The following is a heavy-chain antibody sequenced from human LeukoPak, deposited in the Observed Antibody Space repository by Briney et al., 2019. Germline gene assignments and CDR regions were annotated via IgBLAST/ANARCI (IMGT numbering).Heavy chain of an antibody. CDR1: GYTFTGYY. D-gene: IGHD6-19*01. Sequence: ASVKVSFKASGYTFTGYYMHWVRQAPGQGLEWMGWINPNSGGTNYAQKFQGRVTMTRDTSISTAYMELSRLRSDDTAVYYCAREPGYSSGLDYWGQGTLVTVSS. CDR2: INPNSGGT. V-gene: IGHV1-2*02. CDR3: AREPGYSSGLDY. J-gene: IGHJ4*02.